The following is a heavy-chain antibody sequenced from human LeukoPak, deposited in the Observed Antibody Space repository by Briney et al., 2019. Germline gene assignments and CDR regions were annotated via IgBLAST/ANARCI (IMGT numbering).Heavy chain of an antibody. CDR1: GGSISSSSYY. Sequence: PSETLSLTCTVSGGSISSSSYYWGWIRQPPGKGLEWIGSIYYSGSTYYNPSLKSRVTISVDTSKNQFSLRLSSVTAADTAMYYCARERRQQLVPFDYYYGMDVWGQGTTVTVSS. CDR2: IYYSGST. V-gene: IGHV4-39*07. D-gene: IGHD2-2*01. CDR3: ARERRQQLVPFDYYYGMDV. J-gene: IGHJ6*02.